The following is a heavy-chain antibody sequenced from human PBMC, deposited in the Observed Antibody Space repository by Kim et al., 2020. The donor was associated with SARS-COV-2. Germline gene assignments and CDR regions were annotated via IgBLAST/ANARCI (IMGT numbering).Heavy chain of an antibody. D-gene: IGHD6-13*01. CDR1: GGSISSSSYY. CDR3: ARLHSYSSSWYQPFDY. CDR2: IYYSGST. J-gene: IGHJ4*02. V-gene: IGHV4-39*01. Sequence: SETLSLTCTVSGGSISSSSYYWGWIRQPPGKGLEWIGSIYYSGSTYYNPSLKSRVTISVDTSKNQFSLKLSSVTAADTAVYYCARLHSYSSSWYQPFDYWGQGTLVTVSS.